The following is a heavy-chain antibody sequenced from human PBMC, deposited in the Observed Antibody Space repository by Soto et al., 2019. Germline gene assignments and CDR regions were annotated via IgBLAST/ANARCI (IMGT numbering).Heavy chain of an antibody. V-gene: IGHV3-53*01. J-gene: IGHJ6*02. CDR2: IYSGGDT. CDR1: GFSVSSDY. CDR3: TRAGCDPGNFYISNYYAMDV. D-gene: IGHD3-10*01. Sequence: GGSLRLSCAASGFSVSSDYMSWVRQAPGKGLEWVSLIYSGGDTYYADSVKGRFTISRDISSNTIYLHMTSLRADDTAIHYCTRAGCDPGNFYISNYYAMDVWGRGTTVTVSS.